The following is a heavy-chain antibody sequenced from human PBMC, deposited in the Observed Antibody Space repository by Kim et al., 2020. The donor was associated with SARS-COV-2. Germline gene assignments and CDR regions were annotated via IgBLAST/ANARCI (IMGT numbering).Heavy chain of an antibody. Sequence: ASVKVSCKASGYTFTSYYMHWVRQAPGQGLEWMGIINPSGGSTSYAQKFQGRVTMTRDTSTSTVYMELSSLRSEDTAVYYCAREDGSSGWYGGVDYWGQGTLVTVSS. CDR3: AREDGSSGWYGGVDY. V-gene: IGHV1-46*01. D-gene: IGHD6-19*01. CDR1: GYTFTSYY. CDR2: INPSGGST. J-gene: IGHJ4*02.